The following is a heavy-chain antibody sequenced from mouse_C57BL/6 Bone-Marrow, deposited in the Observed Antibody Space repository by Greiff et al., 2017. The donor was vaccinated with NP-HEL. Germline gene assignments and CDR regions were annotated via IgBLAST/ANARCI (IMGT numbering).Heavy chain of an antibody. CDR1: GFTFSSYA. Sequence: EVKLVESGGGLVKPGGSLKLSCAASGFTFSSYAMSWVRQTPEKRLEWVATISDGGSYTYYPDNVKGRFTISRDNAKNNLYLQMSHLKSEDTAMYYCARRRGYYFDYWGQGTTLTVSS. CDR2: ISDGGSYT. V-gene: IGHV5-4*03. J-gene: IGHJ2*01. CDR3: ARRRGYYFDY.